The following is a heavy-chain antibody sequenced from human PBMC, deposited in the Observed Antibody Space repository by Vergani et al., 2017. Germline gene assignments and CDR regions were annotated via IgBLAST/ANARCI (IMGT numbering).Heavy chain of an antibody. CDR3: ARAAAGTSEFDY. V-gene: IGHV4-39*07. D-gene: IGHD6-13*01. J-gene: IGHJ4*02. Sequence: QLQLQESGPGLVKPSETLSLTCTVSGGSISSSSYYWGWIRQPPGKGLEWIGSIYYSGSTYYNPSLKSRVTISVDTSKNQFSLKLSSVTAADTAVYYCARAAAGTSEFDYWGQGTLVTVSS. CDR1: GGSISSSSYY. CDR2: IYYSGST.